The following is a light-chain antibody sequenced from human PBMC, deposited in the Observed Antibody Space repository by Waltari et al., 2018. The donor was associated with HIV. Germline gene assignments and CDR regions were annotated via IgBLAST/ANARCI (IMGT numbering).Light chain of an antibody. CDR2: GAS. CDR3: QQYYNWPPWT. J-gene: IGKJ1*01. V-gene: IGKV3-15*01. CDR1: RSVSTN. Sequence: ETVMTQSPATVSVSPGERATLSCRASRSVSTNLAWYQQKPGQAPRLLIYGASTRATGIPARFSGSGFGTEFTLTISSLQSEDFAVYYCQQYYNWPPWTFGQGTKVEIK.